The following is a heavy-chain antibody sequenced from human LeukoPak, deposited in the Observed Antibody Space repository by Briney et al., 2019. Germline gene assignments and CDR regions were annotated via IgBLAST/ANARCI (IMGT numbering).Heavy chain of an antibody. CDR1: GGSMSSYY. CDR3: ATYDQQLAFDN. Sequence: SETLSLTCTVSGGSMSSYYWSWIQQPAGKGLEWIGRMYTSGSTNYNPSLKSRVTMSIDTSKKPFSLNLDSVTAADTAVYYCATYDQQLAFDNWGQGSLVTVSS. D-gene: IGHD6-13*01. V-gene: IGHV4-4*07. CDR2: MYTSGST. J-gene: IGHJ4*02.